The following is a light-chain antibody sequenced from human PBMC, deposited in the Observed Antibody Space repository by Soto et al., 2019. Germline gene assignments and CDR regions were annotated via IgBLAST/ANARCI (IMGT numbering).Light chain of an antibody. CDR2: ASS. Sequence: DIQMTQSPSSVSASVGDRVTITCRASQDILSWLAWYQQKPGEAPRLLIYASSTLQSGVPSRFSGSGSGTDFTLTISSLQPEDFATYYCQQANSFPITFGPGTRLDIK. CDR3: QQANSFPIT. J-gene: IGKJ3*01. V-gene: IGKV1-12*01. CDR1: QDILSW.